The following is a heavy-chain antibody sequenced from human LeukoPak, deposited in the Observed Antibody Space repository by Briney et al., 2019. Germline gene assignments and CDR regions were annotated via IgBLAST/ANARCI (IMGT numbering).Heavy chain of an antibody. CDR1: GYTFTSYY. CDR2: INPSGGST. V-gene: IGHV1-46*01. J-gene: IGHJ6*03. D-gene: IGHD1-20*01. Sequence: GASVKVSCKASGYTFTSYYMHWVRQAPGQGLEWMGIINPSGGSTSYAQKFQGRVTMTRDMSTSTVYMELSSLRAEDTALYYCAKDKGIDNWNDAGYMDVWGKGTTVTVSS. CDR3: AKDKGIDNWNDAGYMDV.